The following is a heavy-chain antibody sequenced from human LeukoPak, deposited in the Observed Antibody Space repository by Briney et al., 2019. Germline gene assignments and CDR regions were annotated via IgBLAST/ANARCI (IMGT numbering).Heavy chain of an antibody. J-gene: IGHJ5*02. CDR1: GYTLSDYY. D-gene: IGHD3-22*01. CDR3: ATEPQSQYYYDSTWFDP. Sequence: ASVKVSCKASGYTLSDYYIHWVRQAPGQGLECMGWINPNIGGTNYAQRFQGRVTITRDTSTSTTYMELTRLTSDDTAIYYCATEPQSQYYYDSTWFDPWGQGTLVTVSS. V-gene: IGHV1-2*02. CDR2: INPNIGGT.